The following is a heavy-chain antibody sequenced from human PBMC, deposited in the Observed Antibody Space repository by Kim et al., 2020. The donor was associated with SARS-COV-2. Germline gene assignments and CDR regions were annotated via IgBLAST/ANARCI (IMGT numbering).Heavy chain of an antibody. CDR1: GFTFSSYA. CDR2: ISYDGSNK. Sequence: AGSLRLSCAASGFTFSSYAMHWVRQAPGKGLEWVAVISYDGSNKYYADSVKGRFTISRDNSKNTLYLQMNSLRAEDTAVYYCARAGSGSYYYGMDVWGQGTTVTVSS. CDR3: ARAGSGSYYYGMDV. J-gene: IGHJ6*02. D-gene: IGHD1-26*01. V-gene: IGHV3-30-3*01.